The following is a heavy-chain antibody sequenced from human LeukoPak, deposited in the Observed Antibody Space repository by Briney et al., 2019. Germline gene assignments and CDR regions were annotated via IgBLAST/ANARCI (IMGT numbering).Heavy chain of an antibody. Sequence: GGSLRLSCAASGFTFSTYAMHWVRQAPGKGPEWVTLISYDGSNKYYADSVKGRFTISRDNSKNTLSLQMNSLRAGDTAVYYCATGASTYYYDSSGPYWGLGTLVTVSS. CDR2: ISYDGSNK. J-gene: IGHJ4*02. CDR3: ATGASTYYYDSSGPY. V-gene: IGHV3-30*01. D-gene: IGHD3-22*01. CDR1: GFTFSTYA.